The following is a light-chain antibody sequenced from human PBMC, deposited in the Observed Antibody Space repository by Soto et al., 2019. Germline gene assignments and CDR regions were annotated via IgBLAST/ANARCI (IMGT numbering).Light chain of an antibody. Sequence: DIHMTQSPSSLSASVGDRVTITCQASQAINNYLHWYQQKPGKAPKLLIYDASNLEKGAPSRFSGSGSGTDFTFDISSLQPEDVATYYCQHHHNLPHFGQGTKVDIK. J-gene: IGKJ1*01. CDR2: DAS. CDR3: QHHHNLPH. CDR1: QAINNY. V-gene: IGKV1-33*01.